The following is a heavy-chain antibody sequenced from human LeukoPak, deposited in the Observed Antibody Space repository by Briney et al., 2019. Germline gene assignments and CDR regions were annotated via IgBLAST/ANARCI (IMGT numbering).Heavy chain of an antibody. V-gene: IGHV3-7*01. CDR2: INRDGSKI. D-gene: IGHD2-15*01. CDR1: GFTLGTSW. CDR3: ARGGLTAGFDF. J-gene: IGHJ4*02. Sequence: PGGSLRLSCAASGFTLGTSWMTWVRQAPGKGLEWVANINRDGSKIDYLASVKGRFIISRDSAKNALYLQMSSLRADDTAVYYCARGGLTAGFDFWGQGTLVTVSS.